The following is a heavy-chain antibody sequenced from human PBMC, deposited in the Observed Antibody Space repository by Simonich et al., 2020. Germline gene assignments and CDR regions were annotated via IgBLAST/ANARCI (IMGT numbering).Heavy chain of an antibody. J-gene: IGHJ4*02. V-gene: IGHV3-21*01. Sequence: EVQLVESGGGLVKPGWSLRLSGAASGFTFSSYSMNWVRQAPGKGLEWVSSISSSSSYIYYADSVKSRVTISRENAKNSLYLQMNSLRAEDTAVYYCARKRFLEWFFDYWGQGTLVTVSS. CDR1: GFTFSSYS. CDR3: ARKRFLEWFFDY. D-gene: IGHD3-3*01. CDR2: ISSSSSYI.